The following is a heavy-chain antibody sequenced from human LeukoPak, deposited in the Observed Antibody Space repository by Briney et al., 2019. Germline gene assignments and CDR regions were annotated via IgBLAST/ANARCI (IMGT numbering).Heavy chain of an antibody. V-gene: IGHV4-31*03. D-gene: IGHD5-24*01. J-gene: IGHJ4*02. CDR1: SGSISSGVYY. Sequence: SQTLSLTCPVSSGSISSGVYYWSWIRQHPGKGLEWIGYIYYSGSTYYNPSLKSRVTISVDTSKNQFSLKLSSVTAADTAAYYCARGVRWLQLSYFDYWGQGTLVTVSS. CDR2: IYYSGST. CDR3: ARGVRWLQLSYFDY.